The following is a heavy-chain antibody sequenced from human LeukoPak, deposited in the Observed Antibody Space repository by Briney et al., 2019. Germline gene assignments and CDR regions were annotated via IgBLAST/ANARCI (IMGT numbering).Heavy chain of an antibody. CDR2: INTNSGGT. V-gene: IGHV1-2*02. D-gene: IGHD3-3*01. CDR1: GYTFTGYY. J-gene: IGHJ6*02. Sequence: ASVKVSCKASGYTFTGYYMHWVRQAPGQGLEWMGWINTNSGGTNYAQKFQGRVTMTRDTSISTAYMELSRPRSDDTAVYYCARGYDPPPYYYYYGMDVWGQGTTVTVSS. CDR3: ARGYDPPPYYYYYGMDV.